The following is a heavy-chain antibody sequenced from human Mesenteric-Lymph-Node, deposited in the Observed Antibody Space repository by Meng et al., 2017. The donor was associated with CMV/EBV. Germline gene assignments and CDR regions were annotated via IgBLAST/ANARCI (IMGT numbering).Heavy chain of an antibody. CDR2: INHSGST. J-gene: IGHJ4*02. V-gene: IGHV4-34*01. CDR1: GGSFSGYY. Sequence: VQQQQWGSGLLKPSETLSLTCAVYGGSFSGYYWSWIRQPPGKGLEWIGEINHSGSTNYNPSLKSRVTISVDTSKNQFSLKLSSVTAADTAVYYCARHQRWLKSEGGFNYWGQGTLVTSPQ. D-gene: IGHD4-23*01. CDR3: ARHQRWLKSEGGFNY.